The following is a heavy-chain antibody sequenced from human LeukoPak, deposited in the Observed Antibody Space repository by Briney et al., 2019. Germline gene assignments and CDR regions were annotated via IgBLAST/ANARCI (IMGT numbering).Heavy chain of an antibody. D-gene: IGHD3-9*01. V-gene: IGHV1-2*02. CDR2: INPNSGGT. J-gene: IGHJ6*03. Sequence: ASVKVSCKASGYTFTGYYMHWVRQAPGQGLEWMGWINPNSGGTNYAQKFQGRVTMTRDTSISPDYMELSRLRSADTAVYYYAREPSIYYIDIWGKGTTVTVSS. CDR1: GYTFTGYY. CDR3: AREPSIYYIDI.